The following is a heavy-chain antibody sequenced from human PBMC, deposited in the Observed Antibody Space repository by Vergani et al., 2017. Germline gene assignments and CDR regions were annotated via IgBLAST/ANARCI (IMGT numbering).Heavy chain of an antibody. J-gene: IGHJ4*02. Sequence: QVQLVESGGGVVQPGGSLRLSCAASGFTFSRYGMHWVRQAPGKGLEWVAFIRYDGSNKYYADSVKGRFTISRDNSKNTLYQQMNSLRAEDTAVYYCAKDITPAAAGTDYWGQGTLVTVSS. V-gene: IGHV3-30*02. CDR2: IRYDGSNK. CDR1: GFTFSRYG. D-gene: IGHD6-13*01. CDR3: AKDITPAAAGTDY.